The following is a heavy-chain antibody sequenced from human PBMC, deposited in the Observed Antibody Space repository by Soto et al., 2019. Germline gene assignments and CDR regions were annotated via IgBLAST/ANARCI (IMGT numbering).Heavy chain of an antibody. CDR3: AREHYGNSAWFDP. Sequence: ASVKVCCKASGYTFPRYDISWVRQATGQGLEWMGWMNPNSGNTGYAQKFQGRVTMTRNTSISTAYMELSSLRSEDTAVYYCAREHYGNSAWFDPWGQGTLVTVSS. D-gene: IGHD3-10*01. CDR1: GYTFPRYD. CDR2: MNPNSGNT. V-gene: IGHV1-8*01. J-gene: IGHJ5*02.